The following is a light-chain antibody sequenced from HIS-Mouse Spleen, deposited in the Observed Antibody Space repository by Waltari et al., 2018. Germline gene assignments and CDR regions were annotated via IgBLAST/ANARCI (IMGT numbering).Light chain of an antibody. CDR3: QQYNSYPYT. CDR1: QSISSW. V-gene: IGKV1-5*03. J-gene: IGKJ2*01. CDR2: KAS. Sequence: DIQMTQSPSTLSASCGDRVTITCRASQSISSWLAWYQQKPGKAPKLLIYKASSLESGVPSRFSGSGSGTEFTLTISSLQPDDFATYYCQQYNSYPYTFGQGTKLEIK.